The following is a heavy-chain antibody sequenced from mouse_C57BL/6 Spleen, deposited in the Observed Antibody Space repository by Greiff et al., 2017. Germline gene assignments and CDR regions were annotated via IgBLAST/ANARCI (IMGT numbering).Heavy chain of an antibody. V-gene: IGHV5-4*01. J-gene: IGHJ4*01. Sequence: EVQLQESGGGLVKPGGSLKLSCAASGFTFSSYAMSWVRQTPEKRLEWVATISDGGSYTYYPDNVKGRFTISRDNAKNNLYLQMSHLKSEDTAMYYCARDAVLLWQYAMDYWGQGTSVTVSS. D-gene: IGHD2-10*01. CDR2: ISDGGSYT. CDR1: GFTFSSYA. CDR3: ARDAVLLWQYAMDY.